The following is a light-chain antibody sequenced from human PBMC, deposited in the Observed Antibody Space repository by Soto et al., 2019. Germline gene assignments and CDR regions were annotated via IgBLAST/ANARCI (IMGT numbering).Light chain of an antibody. CDR2: GAS. J-gene: IGKJ1*01. Sequence: EIVMTQSPDILSVSPGERATLSCRASQSVSSNLAWYQQKPGQSPRRLIYGASTRATGIPVRFSGSGSGTEFTLTISSLQSEDFAIYYCHQYNYWPTFGQGTKVDIK. CDR1: QSVSSN. CDR3: HQYNYWPT. V-gene: IGKV3-15*01.